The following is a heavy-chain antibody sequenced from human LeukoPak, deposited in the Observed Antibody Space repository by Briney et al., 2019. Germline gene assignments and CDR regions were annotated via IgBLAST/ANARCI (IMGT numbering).Heavy chain of an antibody. CDR1: GYTLTELS. CDR3: ATVRRNNDPMYYFDY. V-gene: IGHV1-24*01. CDR2: FDPEDGET. Sequence: GASVTVSCKVSGYTLTELSMHWVRQAPGKGLEWMGGFDPEDGETIYAQKFQGRVTMTEDTSTDTAYMELSSLRSEDTAVYYCATVRRNNDPMYYFDYWGQGTLVTVSS. J-gene: IGHJ4*02. D-gene: IGHD1/OR15-1a*01.